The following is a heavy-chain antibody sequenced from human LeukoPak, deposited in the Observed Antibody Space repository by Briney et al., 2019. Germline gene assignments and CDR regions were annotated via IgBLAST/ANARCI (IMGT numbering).Heavy chain of an antibody. CDR1: GFTFSSYW. V-gene: IGHV3-74*03. CDR2: TNTDGSST. Sequence: GGSLRLSCAASGFTFSSYWMHWVRQAPGKGLVWVSRTNTDGSSTKYADSVKGRFTVSRDNAKNTLYLQMNSLRAEDTAVYYCARDPGYGDYLYYFDYWGQGTLVTVSS. CDR3: ARDPGYGDYLYYFDY. D-gene: IGHD4-17*01. J-gene: IGHJ4*02.